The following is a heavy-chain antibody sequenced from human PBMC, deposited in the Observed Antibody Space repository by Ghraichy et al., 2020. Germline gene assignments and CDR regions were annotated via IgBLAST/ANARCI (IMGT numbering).Heavy chain of an antibody. CDR1: GFTFETYA. D-gene: IGHD2-15*01. Sequence: GESLNISCAVSGFTFETYAMTWVRQAPGKGPEWVSSIAGNGVDTYYIDSVKGRFTISMHSSKTTVYLQMNSVRAEDTAMYYCARGTRPSCNGASCYPLDYWGHGTLVTVAS. CDR2: IAGNGVDT. J-gene: IGHJ4*01. V-gene: IGHV3-23*01. CDR3: ARGTRPSCNGASCYPLDY.